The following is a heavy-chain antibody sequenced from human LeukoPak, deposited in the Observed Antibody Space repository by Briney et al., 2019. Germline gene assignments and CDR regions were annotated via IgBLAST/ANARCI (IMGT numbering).Heavy chain of an antibody. CDR1: GLTFSDYY. CDR2: ISSSGTTI. V-gene: IGHV3-11*01. Sequence: GRSLRLSCAASGLTFSDYYMSWIRQAPGKGLEWVSYISSSGTTIYYADSVKGRFTISRDNAKNSLYLQMNSLRAEDTAVYFCARWDSSGCLDYWGQGTLVTVSS. J-gene: IGHJ4*02. D-gene: IGHD3-22*01. CDR3: ARWDSSGCLDY.